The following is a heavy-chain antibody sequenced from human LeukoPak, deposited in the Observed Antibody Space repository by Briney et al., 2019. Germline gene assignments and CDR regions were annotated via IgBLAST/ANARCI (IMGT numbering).Heavy chain of an antibody. Sequence: GGSLRLSCAASGFTFSSYWMGWVRQAPGKGLEWVANIKQDGSEKYYVDSVKGRFTISRDNAKNSLYLQMNSLRAEDTAVYYCARVSFRWAFDIWGQGTMVTVSS. V-gene: IGHV3-7*01. J-gene: IGHJ3*02. CDR2: IKQDGSEK. CDR3: ARVSFRWAFDI. D-gene: IGHD2-15*01. CDR1: GFTFSSYW.